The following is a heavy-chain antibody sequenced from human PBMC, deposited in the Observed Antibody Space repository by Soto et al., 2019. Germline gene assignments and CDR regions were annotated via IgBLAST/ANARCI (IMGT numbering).Heavy chain of an antibody. V-gene: IGHV3-33*01. Sequence: GGSLRLSCAASGFTFSSYGMHWVRQAPGKGLEWVAVIWYDGSNKYYADSVKGRFTISRDNSKNTLYLQMNSLRAEDTAVYYCARDQYCSSTSCLPYGMDVWGQGTAVTVSS. CDR2: IWYDGSNK. J-gene: IGHJ6*02. CDR1: GFTFSSYG. D-gene: IGHD2-2*01. CDR3: ARDQYCSSTSCLPYGMDV.